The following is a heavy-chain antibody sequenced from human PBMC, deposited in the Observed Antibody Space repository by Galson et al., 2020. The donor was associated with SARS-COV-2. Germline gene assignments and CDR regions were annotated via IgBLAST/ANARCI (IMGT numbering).Heavy chain of an antibody. CDR2: INYSGRT. CDR1: GGSISSGGNY. CDR3: ARAVIRRYWWCDP. J-gene: IGHJ5*02. D-gene: IGHD2-8*02. V-gene: IGHV4-31*03. Sequence: SETLTLTCTVSGGSISSGGNYWSWHRQHPGKGLAWIRHINYSGRTYYNPSLKSRVTITVDTSKNQFSLKLSPVTAADTAVYYCARAVIRRYWWCDPWGQGTLVTVVS.